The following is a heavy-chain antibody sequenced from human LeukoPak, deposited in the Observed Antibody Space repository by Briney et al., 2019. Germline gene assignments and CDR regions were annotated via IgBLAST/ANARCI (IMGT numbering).Heavy chain of an antibody. J-gene: IGHJ4*02. D-gene: IGHD3-9*01. Sequence: SETLSLTCTVSGGSISSYYWSWIRQPPGKGLEWIGYIYYSGSTNYNPSLKSRVTISVDTSKNQFSLKLSSVTAADTAVYYCARADILTGYYGGSWYYFDYWGQGTLVTVPS. V-gene: IGHV4-59*01. CDR1: GGSISSYY. CDR3: ARADILTGYYGGSWYYFDY. CDR2: IYYSGST.